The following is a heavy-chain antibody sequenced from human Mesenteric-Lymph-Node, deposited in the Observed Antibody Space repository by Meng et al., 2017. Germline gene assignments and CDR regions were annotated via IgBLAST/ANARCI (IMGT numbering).Heavy chain of an antibody. CDR3: AREVIFYDYSGYPHPSFDH. Sequence: GGSLRLSCAASGFTFSSYWMSWVRQAPGKGLEWVANIRKDGNEKSYADSVKGRFTISRDNVKNSLYLQMESLRGEDTAVYYCAREVIFYDYSGYPHPSFDHWGQGALVTVSS. J-gene: IGHJ5*02. V-gene: IGHV3-7*01. CDR1: GFTFSSYW. D-gene: IGHD3-22*01. CDR2: IRKDGNEK.